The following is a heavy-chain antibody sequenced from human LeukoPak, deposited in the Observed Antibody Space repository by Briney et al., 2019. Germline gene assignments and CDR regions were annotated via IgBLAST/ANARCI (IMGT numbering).Heavy chain of an antibody. D-gene: IGHD6-19*01. CDR2: TYYRSKWYN. V-gene: IGHV6-1*01. CDR3: ARDFGTTGWHTFDY. J-gene: IGHJ4*02. CDR1: GDSVSSKNGA. Sequence: SQTLSLTCVVSGDSVSSKNGAWNWIRQSPSRGLEWQGRTYYRSKWYNDYAESMEGRMTISQDTSKNQYSLHLNSVTPDDTAVYYCARDFGTTGWHTFDYWGQGTLVTVSS.